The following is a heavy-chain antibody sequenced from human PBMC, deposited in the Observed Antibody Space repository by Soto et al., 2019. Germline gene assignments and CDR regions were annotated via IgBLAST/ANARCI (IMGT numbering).Heavy chain of an antibody. CDR1: GFTFSDYY. J-gene: IGHJ6*02. CDR2: ISSSSSYT. CDR3: AREPTTYSSSWYYYYGMDV. D-gene: IGHD6-6*01. V-gene: IGHV3-11*06. Sequence: NPGGSLRLSCAASGFTFSDYYMSWIRQAPGKGLEWVSYISSSSSYTNYADSVKGRFTISRDNAKNSLYLQMNSLRAEDTAVYYCAREPTTYSSSWYYYYGMDVWGQGTTVTVSS.